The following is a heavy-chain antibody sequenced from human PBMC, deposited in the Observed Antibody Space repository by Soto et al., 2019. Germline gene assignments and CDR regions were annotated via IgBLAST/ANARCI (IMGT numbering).Heavy chain of an antibody. J-gene: IGHJ4*02. CDR2: IYYSGST. Sequence: KLRETLSLTCTVSGGSISSSSYYWGWIRQPPGKGLEWIGSIYYSGSTYYNPSLKSRVTISVDTSKNQFSLKLSSVTAADTAVYYCARKRITIFGVVEPEYYFDYWGQGTLVTVSS. D-gene: IGHD3-3*01. CDR1: GGSISSSSYY. V-gene: IGHV4-39*01. CDR3: ARKRITIFGVVEPEYYFDY.